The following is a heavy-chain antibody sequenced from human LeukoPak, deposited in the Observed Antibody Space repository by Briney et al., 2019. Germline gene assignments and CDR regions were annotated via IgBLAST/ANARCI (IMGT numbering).Heavy chain of an antibody. CDR2: ISYDGSNK. V-gene: IGHV3-30*03. D-gene: IGHD5-18*01. Sequence: GGSLRLSCATSGFTFSNYDMHWVRQAPGKGLEWVAVISYDGSNKYFADSVKGRFTISRDNSKNTLYLQMNSLRAEDTAVYYCATPYNYGYYFDSWGQGTLVTVSS. J-gene: IGHJ4*02. CDR3: ATPYNYGYYFDS. CDR1: GFTFSNYD.